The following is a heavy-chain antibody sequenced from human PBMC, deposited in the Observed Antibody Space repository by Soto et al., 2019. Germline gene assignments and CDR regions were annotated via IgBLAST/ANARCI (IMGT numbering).Heavy chain of an antibody. Sequence: SETRSLTCTVSVCSISIVCYYWSWIRRHPGKGLEWIGYIYHSGNTYYNPSLKSRVTISLDTSKNQFSLKLTSVTAADTAMYYCARVKLAGRGSFHYWGQGTLVTVSS. CDR1: VCSISIVCYY. J-gene: IGHJ4*02. CDR2: IYHSGNT. D-gene: IGHD3-3*02. CDR3: ARVKLAGRGSFHY. V-gene: IGHV4-31*03.